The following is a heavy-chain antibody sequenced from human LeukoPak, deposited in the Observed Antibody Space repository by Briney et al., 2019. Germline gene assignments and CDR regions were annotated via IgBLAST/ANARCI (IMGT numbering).Heavy chain of an antibody. J-gene: IGHJ4*02. CDR3: ARVRYSSSWYLDY. V-gene: IGHV3-7*01. D-gene: IGHD6-13*01. Sequence: GGSLRLSCEGSGFSFSSYWMTWVRQLPGKGLEWVANIKQDGSEKYYVDSVKGRFTISRDNAKNSLYLQMNSLRAEDTAVYYCARVRYSSSWYLDYWGQGTLVTVSS. CDR1: GFSFSSYW. CDR2: IKQDGSEK.